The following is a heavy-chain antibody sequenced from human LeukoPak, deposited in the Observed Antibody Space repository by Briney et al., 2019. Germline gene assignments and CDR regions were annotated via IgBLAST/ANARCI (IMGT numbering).Heavy chain of an antibody. CDR3: ARQIVDSSGYSFPYDAFDI. V-gene: IGHV5-51*01. CDR2: IYPGDSDT. J-gene: IGHJ3*02. CDR1: GCSFTSYW. D-gene: IGHD3-22*01. Sequence: GESLKISCKGSGCSFTSYWIGWVRQMPGKGLEWMGIIYPGDSDTRYSPSFQGQVTISADKSISTAYLQWSSLKASDTAMYYCARQIVDSSGYSFPYDAFDIWGQGTMVTVSS.